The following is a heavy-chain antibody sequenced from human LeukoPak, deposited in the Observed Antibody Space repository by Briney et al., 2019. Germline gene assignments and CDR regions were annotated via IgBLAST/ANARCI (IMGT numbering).Heavy chain of an antibody. D-gene: IGHD2-15*01. V-gene: IGHV4-34*01. J-gene: IGHJ3*02. CDR2: INHSGST. Sequence: SETLSLTCAVYGGSFSGYYWSWIRQPPGKGLEWIGEINHSGSTNYNPSLKSRVTISVDTSKNQFSLKLSSVTAADTAVYYCARDLREYCSGGSCYSDAFDIWGQGTMVTVSS. CDR1: GGSFSGYY. CDR3: ARDLREYCSGGSCYSDAFDI.